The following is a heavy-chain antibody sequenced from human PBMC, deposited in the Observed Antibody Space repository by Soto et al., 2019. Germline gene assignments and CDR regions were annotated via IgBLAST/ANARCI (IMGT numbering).Heavy chain of an antibody. D-gene: IGHD1-26*01. J-gene: IGHJ5*02. CDR3: AKPVLWDSGWDWFDP. Sequence: SLRLSCAASGFPFSSYGMHWVRQAPGKGLEWVAVISYDGSNKYYADSVKGRFTISRDNSKNTLYLQMNSLRAEDTAVYYCAKPVLWDSGWDWFDPWGQGTLVTVSS. CDR1: GFPFSSYG. CDR2: ISYDGSNK. V-gene: IGHV3-30*18.